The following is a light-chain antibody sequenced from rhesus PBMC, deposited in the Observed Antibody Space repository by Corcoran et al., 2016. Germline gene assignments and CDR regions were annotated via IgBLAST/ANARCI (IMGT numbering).Light chain of an antibody. CDR3: QQGNYNPPWT. J-gene: IGKJ1*01. Sequence: EIVLTQSPTSMAVSQGERVTISCTASSSVSTNYLHWYQQKPGFPPRLLVYRTSTLASGVPARFSGSGSGTSYTLTISSMEAEDAANYYCQQGNYNPPWTFGQGTRVEIK. CDR2: RTS. CDR1: SSVSTN. V-gene: IGKV3-35*01.